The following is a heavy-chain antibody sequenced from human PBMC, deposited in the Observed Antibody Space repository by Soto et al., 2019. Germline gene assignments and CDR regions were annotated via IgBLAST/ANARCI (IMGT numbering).Heavy chain of an antibody. J-gene: IGHJ4*01. V-gene: IGHV1-69*06. CDR2: IIPLFGTA. CDR1: GGIFSSNT. Sequence: QVYLVQSGAEVKKPGSSVNISCKASGGIFSSNTINWVRQAAGQGLEWMGGIIPLFGTANYAEKFQGRVTITADKSPKTEYMELTSLRSEDTAVYYCSSKAACVGDCYDFDYRGHGTLVLGSS. CDR3: SSKAACVGDCYDFDY. D-gene: IGHD2-21*02.